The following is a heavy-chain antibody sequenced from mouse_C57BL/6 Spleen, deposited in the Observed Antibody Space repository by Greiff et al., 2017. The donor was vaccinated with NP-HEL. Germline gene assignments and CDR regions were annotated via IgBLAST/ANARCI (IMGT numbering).Heavy chain of an antibody. J-gene: IGHJ4*01. CDR2: IYWDDDK. Sequence: QVTLKESGPGILQSSQTLSLTCSFSGFSLSTSGMGVSWIRQPSGKGLEWLAHIYWDDDKRYNPSLKSRLTISKDTSRNQVFLKITSVDTADTATYYCARGYYYGSSYNAMDYWGQGTSVTVSS. CDR1: GFSLSTSGMG. D-gene: IGHD1-1*01. V-gene: IGHV8-12*01. CDR3: ARGYYYGSSYNAMDY.